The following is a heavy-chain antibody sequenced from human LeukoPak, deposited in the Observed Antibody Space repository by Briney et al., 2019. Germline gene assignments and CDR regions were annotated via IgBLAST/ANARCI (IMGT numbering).Heavy chain of an antibody. CDR1: GFTFSSYW. CDR2: INSDGSNT. Sequence: GGSLRLSCAASGFTFSSYWMHWVRQAPGKGLVWVSRINSDGSNTRYADSVKGRFTISRDNAKNSLYLQMNSLRAEDTAVYYCARDFDYYDDSGYQTYYFDYWGQGTLVTVSS. V-gene: IGHV3-74*01. D-gene: IGHD3-22*01. J-gene: IGHJ4*02. CDR3: ARDFDYYDDSGYQTYYFDY.